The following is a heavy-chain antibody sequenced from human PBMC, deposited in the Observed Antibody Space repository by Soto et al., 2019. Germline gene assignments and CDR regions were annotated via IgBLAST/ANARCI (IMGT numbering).Heavy chain of an antibody. J-gene: IGHJ6*02. CDR1: GFTVSSNY. Sequence: PGGSLRLSCAASGFTVSSNYMSWVRQAPGKGLEWVSVIYSGGSTYYADSVKGRFTISRDNSKNTLYLQMNSLRAEDTAVYYCARGYCSSTSCSDYYYYGMDVWGQGTTVTVSS. CDR3: ARGYCSSTSCSDYYYYGMDV. V-gene: IGHV3-53*01. CDR2: IYSGGST. D-gene: IGHD2-2*01.